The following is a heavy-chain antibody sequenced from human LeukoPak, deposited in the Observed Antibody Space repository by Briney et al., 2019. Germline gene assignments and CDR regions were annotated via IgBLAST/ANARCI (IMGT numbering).Heavy chain of an antibody. Sequence: GSLRLSCAASGFTFSSYGMHRVRQAPGKGLEGVAFVRYDGSNKYYADSVKGRFTISRDYSKNTLYLQMNSLRAEHTAVYYCAKDYCSGGSCSYFDYWGQGTLVTVSS. J-gene: IGHJ4*02. CDR3: AKDYCSGGSCSYFDY. D-gene: IGHD2-15*01. CDR1: GFTFSSYG. CDR2: VRYDGSNK. V-gene: IGHV3-30*02.